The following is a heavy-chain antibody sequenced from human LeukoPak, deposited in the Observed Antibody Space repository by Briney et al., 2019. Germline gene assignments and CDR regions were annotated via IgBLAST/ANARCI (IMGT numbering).Heavy chain of an antibody. CDR1: GFTFSSYA. Sequence: PRGSLRPSCAASGFTFSSYAMVWVRQAPGKGLEWVSGISGSGGSTNYADSVKGRFTISRYNSKNTVYLQMNSLRAEDTAVYYCAKGAPIYDILTRYYSPDWGGQGTLVTVSS. CDR3: AKGAPIYDILTRYYSPDW. D-gene: IGHD3-9*01. J-gene: IGHJ4*01. CDR2: ISGSGGST. V-gene: IGHV3-23*01.